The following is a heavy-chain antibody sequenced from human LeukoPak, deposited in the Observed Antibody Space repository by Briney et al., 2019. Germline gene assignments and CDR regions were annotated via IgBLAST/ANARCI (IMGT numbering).Heavy chain of an antibody. D-gene: IGHD1-26*01. Sequence: GVLRLYCAASGFTFSSYAMHWVRQAPGKGLEYVSAISSNGGSTYYANSVKGRFTISRDNSKNTLYLQMGSLRAEDMAVYYCARVEGGSYSFDYWGQGTLVTVSS. J-gene: IGHJ4*02. V-gene: IGHV3-64*01. CDR2: ISSNGGST. CDR1: GFTFSSYA. CDR3: ARVEGGSYSFDY.